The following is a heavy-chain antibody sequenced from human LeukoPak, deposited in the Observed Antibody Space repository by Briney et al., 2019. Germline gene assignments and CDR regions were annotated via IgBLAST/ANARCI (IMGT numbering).Heavy chain of an antibody. D-gene: IGHD1-26*01. CDR1: GYTFTSYG. CDR2: ISAYNGNT. CDR3: ARGPSGSYAYYFDY. Sequence: ASVKVSCKASGYTFTSYGISWVRQAPGQGLEWMGLISAYNGNTNYAQKLQGRVTMTTDTSTSTAYMELRSLRSDDTAVYYCARGPSGSYAYYFDYWGQGTLVTVSS. V-gene: IGHV1-18*01. J-gene: IGHJ4*02.